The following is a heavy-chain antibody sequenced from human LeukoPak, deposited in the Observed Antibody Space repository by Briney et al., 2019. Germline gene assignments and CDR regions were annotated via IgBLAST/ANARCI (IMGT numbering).Heavy chain of an antibody. J-gene: IGHJ3*02. V-gene: IGHV4-39*07. CDR2: IYYSGST. D-gene: IGHD1-26*01. CDR1: GGSISSSSYY. CDR3: ARVKGSVGATIDAFDI. Sequence: SETLSLTCTVSGGSISSSSYYWGWIRQPPGKGLEWIGSIYYSGSTYYNPSLKSRVTISVDTSKNQFSLKLGSVTAADTAVYYCARVKGSVGATIDAFDIWGQGTMVTVSS.